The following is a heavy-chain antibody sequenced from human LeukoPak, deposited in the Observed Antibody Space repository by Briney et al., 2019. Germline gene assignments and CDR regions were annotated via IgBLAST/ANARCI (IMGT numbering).Heavy chain of an antibody. Sequence: PSETLSLTCTVSGGSISSGGYYWSWIRQHPGKGLEWIGYIYYSGSTYYNPSLKSRVTISVDTSKNQFSLKLSSVTAADTAVYYCARARTLSSLFDYWGQGTLVTVSS. V-gene: IGHV4-31*03. J-gene: IGHJ4*02. CDR3: ARARTLSSLFDY. CDR1: GGSISSGGYY. CDR2: IYYSGST.